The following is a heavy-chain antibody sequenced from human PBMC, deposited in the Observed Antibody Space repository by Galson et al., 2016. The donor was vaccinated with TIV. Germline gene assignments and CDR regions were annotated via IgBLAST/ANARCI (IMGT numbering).Heavy chain of an antibody. Sequence: SLRLSCAASGFTFGHYAVNWFRQAPGEGLEWVGFITRKTYGTTTEYAAYVKGRFTISRDDSRNIAYLQMNSLKTEDTAVDYCTRTAMGSTRNAFDIWGQGTVVTVSS. D-gene: IGHD1-1*01. CDR1: GFTFGHYA. CDR2: ITRKTYGTTT. J-gene: IGHJ3*02. CDR3: TRTAMGSTRNAFDI. V-gene: IGHV3-49*03.